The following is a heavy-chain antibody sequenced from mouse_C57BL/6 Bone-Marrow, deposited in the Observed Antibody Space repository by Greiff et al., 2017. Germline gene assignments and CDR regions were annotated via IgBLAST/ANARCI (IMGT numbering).Heavy chain of an antibody. Sequence: VQLQQSGAELVRPGASVKLSCTASGFNIKDDYMHWVKQRPEQGLEWIGWIDPENGDTEYASKFQGKATITADTSSNTAYLQLSSLTSEDTAVYYCTTFEYYAMDYWGQGTSVTVSS. CDR3: TTFEYYAMDY. CDR2: IDPENGDT. CDR1: GFNIKDDY. V-gene: IGHV14-4*01. J-gene: IGHJ4*01.